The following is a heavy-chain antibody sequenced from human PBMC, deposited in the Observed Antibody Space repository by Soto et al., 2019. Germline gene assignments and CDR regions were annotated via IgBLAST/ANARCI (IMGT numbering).Heavy chain of an antibody. CDR1: GFTFSSYW. V-gene: IGHV3-7*05. J-gene: IGHJ6*02. CDR3: ARVRTENYYGMDV. CDR2: IKQDETEK. Sequence: PGGSLRLSCVDSGFTFSSYWMSWVRQAPGKGLEWVANIKQDETEKYYVDSVKGRFAISRDNGKKTLYLQMNSLRAEDTAVYYCARVRTENYYGMDVWGQGTTVTAP.